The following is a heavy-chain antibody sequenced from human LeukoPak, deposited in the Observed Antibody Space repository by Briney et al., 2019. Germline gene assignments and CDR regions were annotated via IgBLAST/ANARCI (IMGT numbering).Heavy chain of an antibody. CDR3: AVTLPRTSPGIAAAGTESSFDY. CDR1: GYTLTGYY. V-gene: IGHV1-2*02. J-gene: IGHJ4*02. CDR2: INPNSGGT. Sequence: ASVKVSCKASGYTLTGYYMHWVRQAPGQGLEWMGWINPNSGGTNYAQKFQGRVTMTRDTSISTAYMELRSLRSDDTAVYYCAVTLPRTSPGIAAAGTESSFDYRGQGTMVTVSS. D-gene: IGHD6-13*01.